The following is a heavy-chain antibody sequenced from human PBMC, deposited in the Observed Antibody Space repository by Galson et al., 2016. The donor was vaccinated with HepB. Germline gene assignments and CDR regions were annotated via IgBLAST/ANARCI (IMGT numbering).Heavy chain of an antibody. V-gene: IGHV4-34*01. CDR3: ATMYGSGGFYGFDY. D-gene: IGHD3-22*01. CDR2: INHSGTT. Sequence: SETLSLTCDVYGGSFSDYFWSWIRQPPGEGLEWIGEINHSGTTSYNPSLESRLTISVDKSKKHVSLRLSSVTAADSAVYYCATMYGSGGFYGFDYWGQGTLVTVSS. J-gene: IGHJ4*02. CDR1: GGSFSDYF.